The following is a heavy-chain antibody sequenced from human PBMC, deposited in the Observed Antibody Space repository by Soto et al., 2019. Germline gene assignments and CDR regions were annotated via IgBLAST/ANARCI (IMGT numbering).Heavy chain of an antibody. CDR3: ARVHCSTTSCYSMTIDY. V-gene: IGHV4-4*02. J-gene: IGHJ4*02. D-gene: IGHD2-2*02. CDR1: GGSISSSNW. CDR2: IYHSGNS. Sequence: QVQLQESGPGLVKPSGTLSLTCAVSGGSISSSNWWSWVRQPPGKGLEWIGEIYHSGNSNYNPSLKSRVTISIDNSKNQCSLKLSSVTAADTAVYYCARVHCSTTSCYSMTIDYWGQGTLVTVSS.